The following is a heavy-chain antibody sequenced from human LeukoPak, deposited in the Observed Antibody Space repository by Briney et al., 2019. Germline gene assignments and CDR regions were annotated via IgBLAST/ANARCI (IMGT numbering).Heavy chain of an antibody. CDR2: SDPEDRET. V-gene: IGHV1-24*01. D-gene: IGHD2-2*01. CDR1: GYTLTELS. Sequence: ASVKVSCKVSGYTLTELSIHWVRQAPGEGLEWMGNSDPEDRETIYAQKFQGRATMTEDTSTDTAYMELSSLRSEDTAVYYCATTGADIVEVPAALDPPYYYGLDVWGQGTTVTVSS. CDR3: ATTGADIVEVPAALDPPYYYGLDV. J-gene: IGHJ6*02.